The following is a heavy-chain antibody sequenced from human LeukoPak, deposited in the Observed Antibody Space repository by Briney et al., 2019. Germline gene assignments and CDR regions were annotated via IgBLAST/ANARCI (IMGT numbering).Heavy chain of an antibody. Sequence: SETLSLTCTVSGGSISSGGYYWSWIRQHPGKGLEWIGYIYYSGSTYYNPSLKSRVTISVDTSKNQFSLKLSSVTAADTAVYYCARGRLEYHFDYWGQGTLVTVSS. J-gene: IGHJ4*02. CDR1: GGSISSGGYY. CDR3: ARGRLEYHFDY. D-gene: IGHD6-6*01. V-gene: IGHV4-31*03. CDR2: IYYSGST.